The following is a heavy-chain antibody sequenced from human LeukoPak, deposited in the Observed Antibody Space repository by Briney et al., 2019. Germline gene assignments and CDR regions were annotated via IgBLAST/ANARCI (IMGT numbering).Heavy chain of an antibody. V-gene: IGHV3-7*03. CDR3: ARGRRDSEYVGGLGY. CDR1: GFTFSNYW. Sequence: GGSLRLSCEASGFTFSNYWMSWVRQAPGKGLKWLANIKEDGSVKYYVDSVKGRFTISRDNAKNLLFLQMNSLRAEDTAVYSCARGRRDSEYVGGLGYWGQGILVTVSS. J-gene: IGHJ4*02. CDR2: IKEDGSVK. D-gene: IGHD3-16*01.